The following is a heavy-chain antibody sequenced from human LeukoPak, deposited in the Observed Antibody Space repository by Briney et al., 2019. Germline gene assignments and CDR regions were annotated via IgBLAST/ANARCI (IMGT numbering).Heavy chain of an antibody. CDR1: GFTFSSYS. J-gene: IGHJ5*02. CDR2: ISSSSSYI. V-gene: IGHV3-21*01. CDR3: ARDRSIAAAGS. D-gene: IGHD6-13*01. Sequence: GGSLRLSCAASGFTFSSYSMIWVRQAPGKGLEWVSSISSSSSYIYYADSVKGRFTISRNNAKNSLYLQMNSLRAEDTAVYYCARDRSIAAAGSWGQGTLVTVSS.